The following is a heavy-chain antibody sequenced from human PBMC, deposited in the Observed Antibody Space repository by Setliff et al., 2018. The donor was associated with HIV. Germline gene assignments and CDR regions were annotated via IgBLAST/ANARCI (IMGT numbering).Heavy chain of an antibody. Sequence: ASVKVSCKASGYNFTIFGITWVRQAPGQGLEWMGWISAYNGNTKYDQKLQGRITLTIDTVTTTAYMDLRSLTSDDTAMYYCSRAPPINFWSGYYTGPQGWFDSWGQGSLVTVSS. D-gene: IGHD3-3*01. CDR1: GYNFTIFG. J-gene: IGHJ5*01. CDR2: ISAYNGNT. V-gene: IGHV1-18*01. CDR3: SRAPPINFWSGYYTGPQGWFDS.